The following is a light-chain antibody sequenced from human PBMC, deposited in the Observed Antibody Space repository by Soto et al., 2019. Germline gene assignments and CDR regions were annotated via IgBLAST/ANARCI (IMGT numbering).Light chain of an antibody. V-gene: IGLV2-11*01. CDR2: DVS. CDR1: SSDVGGYNY. CDR3: CSYAGSYYYV. Sequence: QSLLSHPRSVCWSPGESVTISCTGTSSDVGGYNYVSWYQQHPGKAPKLMIYDVSKRPSGVPDRFSGSKSGNTASLTISGLQAEDEADYYCCSYAGSYYYVFGTGTKVTVL. J-gene: IGLJ1*01.